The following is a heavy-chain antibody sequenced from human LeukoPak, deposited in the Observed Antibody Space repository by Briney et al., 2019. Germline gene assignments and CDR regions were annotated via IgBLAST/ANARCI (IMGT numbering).Heavy chain of an antibody. J-gene: IGHJ4*02. CDR1: GYTFTGYY. CDR2: INPSSGGT. CDR3: AREHDGDLDY. D-gene: IGHD4-17*01. V-gene: IGHV1-2*02. Sequence: ASVKVSCKASGYTFTGYYMHWVRQAPGQGLEWVGWINPSSGGTNYAQNLQGRVTMTRDTSISTAYMELSNLRSDDTAVYYCAREHDGDLDYWGQGTLVTVSS.